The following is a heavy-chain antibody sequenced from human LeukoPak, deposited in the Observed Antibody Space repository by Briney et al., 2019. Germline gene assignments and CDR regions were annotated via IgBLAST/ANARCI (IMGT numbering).Heavy chain of an antibody. CDR2: ISYDGSNK. CDR1: GFTFSSYA. V-gene: IGHV3-30*01. Sequence: GGSLRLSCVASGFTFSSYAMHWVRQAPGKGLERVAVISYDGSNKYYADSVKGRFTISRDNSKNTLYLQMNSLRAEDTAVYYCARDGEMATITRLFDYWGQGTLVTVSS. D-gene: IGHD5-24*01. J-gene: IGHJ4*02. CDR3: ARDGEMATITRLFDY.